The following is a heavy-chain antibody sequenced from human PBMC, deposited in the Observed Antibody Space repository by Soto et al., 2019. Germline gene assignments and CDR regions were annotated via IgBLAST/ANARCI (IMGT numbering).Heavy chain of an antibody. V-gene: IGHV5-10-1*01. CDR3: ATTYCGGDCYSYYYYGMDV. D-gene: IGHD2-21*02. Sequence: GESLKISCQGSGYSFTSYWISWVRQMPGKGLEWMGRIDPSDSYTNYSPSFQGHVTISADKSISTAYLQWSSLKASDTAMYYCATTYCGGDCYSYYYYGMDVWGQGTTVTVSS. CDR2: IDPSDSYT. CDR1: GYSFTSYW. J-gene: IGHJ6*02.